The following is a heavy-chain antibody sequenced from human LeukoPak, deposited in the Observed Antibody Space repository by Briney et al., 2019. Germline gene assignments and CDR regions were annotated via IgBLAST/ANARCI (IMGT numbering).Heavy chain of an antibody. CDR1: GFTFSSYG. D-gene: IGHD3-22*01. Sequence: PGGSLRLSCAASGFTFSSYGMHWVRQAPGKGLEWVAVISYDGSNKYYADSVKGRFTISRDNSKNTLYLQMNSLRAEDTAVYYCAKDQGDYYDSSGYSDWGQGTPVTVSS. CDR3: AKDQGDYYDSSGYSD. J-gene: IGHJ4*02. V-gene: IGHV3-30*18. CDR2: ISYDGSNK.